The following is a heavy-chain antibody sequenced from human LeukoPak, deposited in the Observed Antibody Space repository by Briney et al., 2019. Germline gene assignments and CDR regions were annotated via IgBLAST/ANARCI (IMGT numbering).Heavy chain of an antibody. CDR2: INAGNGNT. CDR3: ARGEDIVVVVAASPTGYFDY. D-gene: IGHD2-15*01. Sequence: ASVKVSCKASGYTFTSYAMHWVRQAPGQRLEWMGWINAGNGNTKYSQKFQGRVTITRDTSASTAYMELSSLRSEDTAVYYCARGEDIVVVVAASPTGYFDYWGRGTLVTVSS. CDR1: GYTFTSYA. J-gene: IGHJ4*02. V-gene: IGHV1-3*01.